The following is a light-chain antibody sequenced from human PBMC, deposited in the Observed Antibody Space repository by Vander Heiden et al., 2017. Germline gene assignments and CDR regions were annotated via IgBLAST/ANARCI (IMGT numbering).Light chain of an antibody. CDR1: KLGDKY. J-gene: IGLJ2*01. CDR2: QDS. Sequence: SYGLTQPPSVSVSPGQTASITCSGDKLGDKYACWYQQKPGQSPVLVIYQDSKRPSGSPERFSGSNSGNTATLTISGTQAMDEADYYCQAWDSSTVVFGGGTKLTVL. V-gene: IGLV3-1*01. CDR3: QAWDSSTVV.